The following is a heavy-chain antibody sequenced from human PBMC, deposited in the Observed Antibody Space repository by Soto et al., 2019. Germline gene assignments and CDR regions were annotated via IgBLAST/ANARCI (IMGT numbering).Heavy chain of an antibody. J-gene: IGHJ4*02. D-gene: IGHD6-19*01. V-gene: IGHV2-5*02. CDR3: ALRTYSSGWDFDY. Sequence: QITLKESGPTLVKPTQTLTLTCTFSGFSLSTSGVGVGWIRQPPGQALEWLALIYWDDDKRNSPSLKSRLTITKDTTKNLVVLILPNMEPVDTATHYCALRTYSSGWDFDYWGPGTLVTGSS. CDR2: IYWDDDK. CDR1: GFSLSTSGVG.